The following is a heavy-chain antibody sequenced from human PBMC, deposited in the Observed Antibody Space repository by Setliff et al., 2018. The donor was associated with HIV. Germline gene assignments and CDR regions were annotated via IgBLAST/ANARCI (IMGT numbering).Heavy chain of an antibody. V-gene: IGHV3-43*01. D-gene: IGHD3-16*01. CDR1: GFSFDDYT. CDR2: ISWDGGST. J-gene: IGHJ6*03. Sequence: LSCTAPGFSFDDYTMNWVRQPPGKGLEWVSLISWDGGSTNYADSVKGRFTISRDNSKSSLYLQMNRLRTEDTALYFCTKDKLRWRSIATSADMDVWGKGTTVTVSS. CDR3: TKDKLRWRSIATSADMDV.